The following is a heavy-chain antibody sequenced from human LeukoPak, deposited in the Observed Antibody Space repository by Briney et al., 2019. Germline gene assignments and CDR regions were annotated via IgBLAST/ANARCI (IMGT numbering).Heavy chain of an antibody. D-gene: IGHD2-15*01. CDR3: ARLGYCSGGSCYYYYYMDV. J-gene: IGHJ6*03. CDR1: GDSVSSNSAA. CDR2: TYYRSKWYN. V-gene: IGHV6-1*01. Sequence: SQTLSLTCAISGDSVSSNSAAWNWIRQSPSRGLEWLGRTYYRSKWYNDYAVSVKSRITINPDTSKNQFSLQLNSVTPEDTAVYYCARLGYCSGGSCYYYYYMDVWGKGTTVTVSS.